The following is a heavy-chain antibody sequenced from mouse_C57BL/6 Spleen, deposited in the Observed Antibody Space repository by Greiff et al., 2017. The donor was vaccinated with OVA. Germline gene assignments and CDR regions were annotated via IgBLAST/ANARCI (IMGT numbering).Heavy chain of an antibody. D-gene: IGHD1-1*01. V-gene: IGHV5-6*01. CDR2: ISSGGSYT. CDR3: ARHEIYYGSSYWFAY. CDR1: GFTFSSYG. J-gene: IGHJ3*01. Sequence: EVMLVESGGDLVKPGGSLKLSCAASGFTFSSYGMSWVRQTPDKRLEWVATISSGGSYTYYPDSVKGRFTISRDNAKNTLYLQMSSLKSEDTAMYYCARHEIYYGSSYWFAYWGQGTLVTVSA.